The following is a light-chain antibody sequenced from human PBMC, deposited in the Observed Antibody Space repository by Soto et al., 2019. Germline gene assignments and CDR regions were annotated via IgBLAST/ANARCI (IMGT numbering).Light chain of an antibody. CDR2: SAS. CDR1: QTVLRSSNNKNH. J-gene: IGKJ5*01. CDR3: QHYYTVPVT. Sequence: DIVMTQSPDSLAVSLGERATINCKSSQTVLRSSNNKNHLAWYQQKPEQPPKMLISSASTRESGVPDRFSGSGSGTDFTLTISSLQAEDVAVYYCQHYYTVPVTFGKGTRLEIK. V-gene: IGKV4-1*01.